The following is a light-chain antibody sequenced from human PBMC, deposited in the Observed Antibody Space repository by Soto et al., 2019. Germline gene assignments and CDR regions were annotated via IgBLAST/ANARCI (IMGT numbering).Light chain of an antibody. J-gene: IGKJ4*01. CDR3: QQRSNGLT. CDR1: QSVSSY. CDR2: DAS. Sequence: EIVLTQSPATLSLSPGERATLSCRASQSVSSYLAWYPQQPGLAPRLLIYDASNSATGIPARFSGSGSGTDFTLTSSGLETEDGAEYDCQQRSNGLTFGGGTKVEIK. V-gene: IGKV3-11*01.